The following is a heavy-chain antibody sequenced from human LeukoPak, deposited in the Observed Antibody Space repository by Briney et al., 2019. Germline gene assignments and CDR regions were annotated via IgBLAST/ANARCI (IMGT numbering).Heavy chain of an antibody. CDR1: GFTFSDYY. J-gene: IGHJ3*02. V-gene: IGHV3-11*01. CDR2: ISSCGSTI. CDR3: ARDYYDSSGYQRDAFDI. Sequence: GGSLRLSCAASGFTFSDYYMSWIRQAPGKGLEWVSYISSCGSTIYYADSVKGRFTISRDNAKNSLYLQMNSLRAEDTAVYYCARDYYDSSGYQRDAFDIWGQGTMVTVSS. D-gene: IGHD3-22*01.